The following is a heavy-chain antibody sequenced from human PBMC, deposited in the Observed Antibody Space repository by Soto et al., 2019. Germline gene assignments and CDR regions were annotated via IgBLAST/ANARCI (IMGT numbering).Heavy chain of an antibody. CDR3: ARGITGTTYYFDY. CDR2: IYHSGST. CDR1: SGSISSSNW. J-gene: IGHJ4*02. Sequence: SETLSLTCAVSSGSISSSNWWSWVRQPPGKGLEWIGEIYHSGSTNYNPSLKSRVTISVDTSKNQFSLKLSSVTAADTAVYYCARGITGTTYYFDYWGQGTLVTVSS. D-gene: IGHD1-7*01. V-gene: IGHV4-4*02.